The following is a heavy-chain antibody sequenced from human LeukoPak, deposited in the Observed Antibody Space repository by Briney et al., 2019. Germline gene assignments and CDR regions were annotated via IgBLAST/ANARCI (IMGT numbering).Heavy chain of an antibody. J-gene: IGHJ4*02. CDR2: IYYSGST. D-gene: IGHD5-24*01. CDR1: GGSISSYY. Sequence: PSETLSLTCTVSGGSISSYYWSWIRQPPGKGLEWIGYIYYSGSTNYNPSLKSRVTISVDTSKNQFSLKLSSVTAADTAVYYCARLVPLRRDGYYYFDYWGQGALVTVSS. V-gene: IGHV4-59*08. CDR3: ARLVPLRRDGYYYFDY.